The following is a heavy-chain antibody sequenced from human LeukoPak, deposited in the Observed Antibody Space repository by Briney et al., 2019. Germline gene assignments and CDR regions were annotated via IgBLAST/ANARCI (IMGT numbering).Heavy chain of an antibody. CDR3: ARVDWFGELSHFDY. D-gene: IGHD3-10*01. J-gene: IGHJ4*02. V-gene: IGHV1-18*04. CDR2: ISAYNGNT. CDR1: GYTFTGYY. Sequence: ASVKVSCKASGYTFTGYYMHWVRQAPGQGLEWMGWISAYNGNTNYAQKLQGRVTMTTDTSTSTAYMELRSLRSDDTAVYYCARVDWFGELSHFDYWGQGTLATVSS.